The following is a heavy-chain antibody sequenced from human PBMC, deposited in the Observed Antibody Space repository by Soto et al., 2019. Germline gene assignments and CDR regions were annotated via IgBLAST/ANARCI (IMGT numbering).Heavy chain of an antibody. CDR3: AKDGTRSTNPYFFDF. Sequence: GGSLRLSCAASGFTLSTYAMSWVRQAPGKGLEWVSGISGSGGNTYYADSVKGRFTFSRDNSKNTLYLQMNSLRAEDTAVYYCAKDGTRSTNPYFFDFWGQGTLVTVSS. D-gene: IGHD1-1*01. J-gene: IGHJ4*02. CDR2: ISGSGGNT. V-gene: IGHV3-23*01. CDR1: GFTLSTYA.